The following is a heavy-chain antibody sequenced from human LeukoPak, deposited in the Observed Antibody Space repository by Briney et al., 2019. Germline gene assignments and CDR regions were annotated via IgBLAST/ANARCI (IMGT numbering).Heavy chain of an antibody. CDR3: VREARGPVWSYPDY. J-gene: IGHJ4*02. V-gene: IGHV3-13*04. Sequence: GGSLRLSCAASGFTFSSYDMHWVRQATGKGLEWVSAIGLVGDTYYAGSVEGRFTISREDAKNSSYLQMNSLGVGDTAVYYCVREARGPVWSYPDYWGQGTLVTVSS. CDR2: IGLVGDT. D-gene: IGHD2-8*02. CDR1: GFTFSSYD.